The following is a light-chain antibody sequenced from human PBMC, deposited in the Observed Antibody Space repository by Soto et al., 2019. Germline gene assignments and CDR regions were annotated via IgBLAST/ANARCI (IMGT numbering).Light chain of an antibody. CDR3: QKYDNVPT. CDR2: GAS. V-gene: IGKV1-33*01. J-gene: IGKJ1*01. Sequence: DIQMTQSPSSLSASVGDRVTITCRASQYIGDFLNWYQQTPGKAPKLLIFGASNLHIGVPSRFSGSGSGTEFTLTISSLQPEDVAAYYCQKYDNVPTFGQGTKVEIK. CDR1: QYIGDF.